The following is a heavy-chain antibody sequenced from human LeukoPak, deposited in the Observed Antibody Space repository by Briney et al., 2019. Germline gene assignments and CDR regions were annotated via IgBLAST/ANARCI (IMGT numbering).Heavy chain of an antibody. J-gene: IGHJ4*02. Sequence: SETLSLTCTVSGGSISSYYWSWIRQPPGKGLEWIGYIYYSGSTYYNPSLKSRVTISVDTSKNQFSLKLSSVTAADTAVYYCARGKSVTTTEFDYWGQGTLVTVSS. CDR1: GGSISSYY. CDR2: IYYSGST. CDR3: ARGKSVTTTEFDY. V-gene: IGHV4-59*08. D-gene: IGHD4-17*01.